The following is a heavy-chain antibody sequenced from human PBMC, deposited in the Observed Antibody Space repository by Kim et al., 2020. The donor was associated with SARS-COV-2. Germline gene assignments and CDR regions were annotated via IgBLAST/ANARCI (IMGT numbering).Heavy chain of an antibody. D-gene: IGHD5-12*01. CDR1: GFTFSTYG. J-gene: IGHJ3*02. V-gene: IGHV3-30*18. CDR2: ISYDGSNK. CDR3: AKDIYVDRIAFDI. Sequence: GGSLRLSCAASGFTFSTYGMHWVRQAPGKGLEWVAVISYDGSNKYYADSVKGRFTISRDNSKNTLYLQMNSLRAEDTAVYYCAKDIYVDRIAFDIWGRGTMVTVSS.